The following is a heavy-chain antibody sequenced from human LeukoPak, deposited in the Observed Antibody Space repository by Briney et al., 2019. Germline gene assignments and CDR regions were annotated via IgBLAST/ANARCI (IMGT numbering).Heavy chain of an antibody. D-gene: IGHD5-24*01. V-gene: IGHV4-4*07. Sequence: SRTLSLICSVSGGSISSYYRSWIRQPAGKGLEWIGRMYTRGSANYNPSLKSRVTMTEDTSKNQLSLKLNSVTAADTAIYYCVGGRDGHNTGAFDIWGQGTMVTVSS. J-gene: IGHJ3*02. CDR3: VGGRDGHNTGAFDI. CDR1: GGSISSYY. CDR2: MYTRGSA.